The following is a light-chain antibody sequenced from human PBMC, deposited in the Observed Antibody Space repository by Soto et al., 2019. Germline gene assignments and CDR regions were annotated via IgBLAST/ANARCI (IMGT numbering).Light chain of an antibody. Sequence: EIQMTQSPSSLSACGGERVTITCRTSQSISIYLNWYQQIPGKAPNLLIYAPSNLHTGVPSRFSGSASGTDFTLTISSLQPEDSATYYCQQTYSNPRTFGQGTKVDI. CDR2: APS. V-gene: IGKV1-39*01. CDR3: QQTYSNPRT. J-gene: IGKJ1*01. CDR1: QSISIY.